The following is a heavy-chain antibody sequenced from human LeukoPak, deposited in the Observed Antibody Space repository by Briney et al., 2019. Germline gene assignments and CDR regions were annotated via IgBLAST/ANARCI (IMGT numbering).Heavy chain of an antibody. CDR1: GGSFSGYY. CDR3: ARGGRIAVNWFDP. Sequence: PSETLSLTCAVYGGSFSGYYWSWIRQPPGKGLEWIGEINHSGSTNYNPPLKSRVTISVDTSKNQFSLKLSSVTAADTAVYYCARGGRIAVNWFDPWGQGTLVTVSS. CDR2: INHSGST. J-gene: IGHJ5*02. D-gene: IGHD6-19*01. V-gene: IGHV4-34*01.